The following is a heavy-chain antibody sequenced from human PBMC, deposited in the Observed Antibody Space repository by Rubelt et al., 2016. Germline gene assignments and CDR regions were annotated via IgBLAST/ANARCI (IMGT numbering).Heavy chain of an antibody. V-gene: IGHV6-1*01. CDR3: ARGAYRAFDF. CDR2: TYHRSRWYN. J-gene: IGHJ3*01. D-gene: IGHD1-14*01. Sequence: QVQLQQSGPGLVKPSQTLSLTCAISGDSVSSNSAAWNWIRQSPSRGLEWLGRTYHRSRWYNDYAVSVKSRLSINPDTYKNQFSRQLDAVIPEDTAGYYCARGAYRAFDFWGQGTMVTVSS. CDR1: GDSVSSNSAA.